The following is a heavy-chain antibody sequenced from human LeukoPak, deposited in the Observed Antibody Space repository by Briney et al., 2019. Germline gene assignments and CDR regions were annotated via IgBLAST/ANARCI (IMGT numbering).Heavy chain of an antibody. Sequence: GGSLRLSCAASGFTFSSYAMSWVRQAPGKGLEWVSGISGSGGSTYYADSVKGRFTISRDNSRNTLYLQMNSLRAEDTAVYYCAKEGSNYYYYMDVWGKGTTVTVSS. CDR1: GFTFSSYA. CDR3: AKEGSNYYYYMDV. CDR2: ISGSGGST. V-gene: IGHV3-23*01. J-gene: IGHJ6*03.